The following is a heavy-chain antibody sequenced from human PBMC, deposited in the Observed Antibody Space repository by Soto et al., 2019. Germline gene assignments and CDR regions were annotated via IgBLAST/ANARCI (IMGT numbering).Heavy chain of an antibody. J-gene: IGHJ4*02. CDR1: GFSFNNYA. CDR2: ISGSGDGT. CDR3: ATDKGLRGSSYFGD. Sequence: EVQLRQSGGGVVQPGGSLRLSCVASGFSFNNYAMTWVRQAPGKGLEWVSGISGSGDGTYYADSVKDRFSVSRDKSTSTVHLQMSSLRVEDPAVYYCATDKGLRGSSYFGDWGQGALVIVSS. V-gene: IGHV3-23*01. D-gene: IGHD3-16*01.